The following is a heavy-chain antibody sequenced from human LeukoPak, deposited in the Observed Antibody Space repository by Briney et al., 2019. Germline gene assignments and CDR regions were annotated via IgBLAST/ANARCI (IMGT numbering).Heavy chain of an antibody. Sequence: GGSLRLSCAASGFTFSSYAMSWVRQAPGKGLEWVSVISGSGDSTHYADFVKGRFTISRDNSKNTLYLQMNSLKTEDTAVYYCTTRGGSFSIFDYWGQGTLVTVSS. CDR3: TTRGGSFSIFDY. J-gene: IGHJ4*02. V-gene: IGHV3-23*01. D-gene: IGHD1-26*01. CDR1: GFTFSSYA. CDR2: ISGSGDST.